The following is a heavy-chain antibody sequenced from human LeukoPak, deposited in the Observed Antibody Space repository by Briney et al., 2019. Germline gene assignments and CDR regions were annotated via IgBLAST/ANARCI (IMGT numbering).Heavy chain of an antibody. CDR2: IKQGGSEK. V-gene: IGHV3-7*01. D-gene: IGHD3-22*01. J-gene: IGHJ4*02. CDR1: GFTFSSYW. Sequence: QTGGSLRLSCAASGFTFSSYWMSWVRQAPGKGLEWVANIKQGGSEKYYVDSVKGRFTNSRDNAKNSLYLQMNSLRAEDTAVYYCARDRDYYDSSGYAYWGQGTLVTVSS. CDR3: ARDRDYYDSSGYAY.